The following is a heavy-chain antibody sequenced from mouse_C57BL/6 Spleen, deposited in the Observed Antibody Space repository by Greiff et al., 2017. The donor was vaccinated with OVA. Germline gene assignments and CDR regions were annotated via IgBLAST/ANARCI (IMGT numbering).Heavy chain of an antibody. CDR3: AKYYGSSYNY. V-gene: IGHV1-19*01. CDR1: GYTFTDYY. CDR2: LNPYNGGT. Sequence: VQLKQSGPVLVKPGASVKMSCKASGYTFTDYYMNWVKQSHGKSLEWIGVLNPYNGGTSYNQKFKGKATLTVDKPSSTSYMELNSLTSEDSAVYYCAKYYGSSYNYWGQGTTLTVSS. J-gene: IGHJ2*01. D-gene: IGHD1-1*01.